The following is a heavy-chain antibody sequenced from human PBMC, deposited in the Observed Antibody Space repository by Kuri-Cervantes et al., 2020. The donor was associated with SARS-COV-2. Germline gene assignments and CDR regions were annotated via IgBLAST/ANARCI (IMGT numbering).Heavy chain of an antibody. Sequence: SETLSLTCTVSYASMTSFYWSWIRQSPGRGLEWIGYMYYTGKSNYNSSLESRVSMSLAASESRFFLTLTSVTTADTAIYYCASGNDFSLDYWGQGILVTVSS. CDR3: ASGNDFSLDY. J-gene: IGHJ4*02. CDR1: YASMTSFY. CDR2: MYYTGKS. D-gene: IGHD4-11*01. V-gene: IGHV4-59*01.